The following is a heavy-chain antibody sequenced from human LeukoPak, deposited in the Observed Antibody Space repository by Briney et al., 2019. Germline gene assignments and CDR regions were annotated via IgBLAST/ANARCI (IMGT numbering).Heavy chain of an antibody. CDR3: AKELFYYDSSGYWDY. J-gene: IGHJ4*02. CDR2: ISYDGSNK. CDR1: GFTFDDYA. Sequence: GGSLRLSCAASGFTFDDYAMHWVRQAPGKGLEWVAVISYDGSNKYYADSVKGRFTISRDNSKNTLYLQMNSLRAEDTAVYYCAKELFYYDSSGYWDYWGQGTLVTVSS. D-gene: IGHD3-22*01. V-gene: IGHV3-30*18.